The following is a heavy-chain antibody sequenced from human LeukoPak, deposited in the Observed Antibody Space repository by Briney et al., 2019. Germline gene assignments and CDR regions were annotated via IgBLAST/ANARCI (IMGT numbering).Heavy chain of an antibody. V-gene: IGHV3-23*01. D-gene: IGHD6-19*01. Sequence: QSGGPLRLSCAASGFTFSSYAMSWVRQAPGKGLEWVSAISGSGGSTYYADSVKGRFTISRDNSKNTLYLQMNSLRAEDTAVYYCAPPLLRSGWTPNPTHWGQGTLVTVSS. CDR3: APPLLRSGWTPNPTH. J-gene: IGHJ1*01. CDR1: GFTFSSYA. CDR2: ISGSGGST.